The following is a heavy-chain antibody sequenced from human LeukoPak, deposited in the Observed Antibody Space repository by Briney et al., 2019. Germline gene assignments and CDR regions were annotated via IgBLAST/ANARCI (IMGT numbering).Heavy chain of an antibody. CDR2: ISYDGSNK. V-gene: IGHV3-30-3*01. D-gene: IGHD1-1*01. J-gene: IGHJ4*02. Sequence: GGSLRLSCAASGFTFSSYAMHWVRQAPGKGLEWVAVISYDGSNKYYADSVKGRFTISRDNSKNTLYLQMNSLRAEDTAVYYCARGGRRTDLDYWGQGTLVTVSS. CDR1: GFTFSSYA. CDR3: ARGGRRTDLDY.